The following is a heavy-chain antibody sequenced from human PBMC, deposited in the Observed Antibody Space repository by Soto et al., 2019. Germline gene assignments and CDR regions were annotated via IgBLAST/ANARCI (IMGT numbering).Heavy chain of an antibody. Sequence: SETLSLTCTVSGGSISSYYWSWIRQPPGKGLEWIGYIYYSGSTNYNPSLKSRVTISVDTSKNQFSLKLSSVTAADTAVYYCARHYRSGGIFDYWGQGTLLTVSS. CDR2: IYYSGST. CDR1: GGSISSYY. V-gene: IGHV4-59*08. J-gene: IGHJ4*02. CDR3: ARHYRSGGIFDY.